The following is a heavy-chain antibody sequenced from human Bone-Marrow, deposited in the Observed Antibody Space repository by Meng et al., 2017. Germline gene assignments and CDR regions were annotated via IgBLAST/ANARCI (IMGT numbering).Heavy chain of an antibody. CDR1: GVSFSGYY. CDR2: INYSGST. D-gene: IGHD3-22*01. J-gene: IGHJ4*02. Sequence: PCRAGLLTPPETPSIRCVVYGVSFSGYYSSWSRQPPGKGLEWIGEINYSGSTNYNPSLKSRRIISVDTSTNKFSLKLSSVTAADTAVYYCSRLAYDSSGYWFDYWGQGTLVTVSS. V-gene: IGHV4-34*01. CDR3: SRLAYDSSGYWFDY.